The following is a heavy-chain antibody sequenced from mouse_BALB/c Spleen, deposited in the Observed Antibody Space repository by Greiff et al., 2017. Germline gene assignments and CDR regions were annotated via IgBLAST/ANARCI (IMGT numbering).Heavy chain of an antibody. J-gene: IGHJ4*01. D-gene: IGHD2-2*01. Sequence: ESGPGLVKPSQSLSLTCSVTGYSITSGYYWNWIRQFPGNKLEWMGYISYDGSNNYNPSLKNRISITRDTSKNQFFLKLNSVTTEDTATYYCARVNYYGYDRAMDYWGQGTSVTVSS. CDR3: ARVNYYGYDRAMDY. V-gene: IGHV3-6*02. CDR1: GYSITSGYY. CDR2: ISYDGSN.